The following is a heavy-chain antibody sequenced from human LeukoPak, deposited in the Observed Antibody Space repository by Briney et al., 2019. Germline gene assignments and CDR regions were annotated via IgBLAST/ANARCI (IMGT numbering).Heavy chain of an antibody. Sequence: SETLSLTCTVSGGSITSNGYYWGWIRQPPGKGLEWIGSIYHSGSTYYNPSLKSRVTISVDTSKNQFSLKLSSVTAADTAVYYCARVGLIDYGDYLPDYWGQGTLVTVSS. D-gene: IGHD4-17*01. CDR1: GGSITSNGYY. V-gene: IGHV4-39*07. CDR3: ARVGLIDYGDYLPDY. J-gene: IGHJ4*02. CDR2: IYHSGST.